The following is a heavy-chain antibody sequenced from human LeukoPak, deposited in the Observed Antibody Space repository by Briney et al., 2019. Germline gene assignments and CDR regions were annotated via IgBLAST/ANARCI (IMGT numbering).Heavy chain of an antibody. D-gene: IGHD6-13*01. CDR2: IYSGGST. CDR1: GFTVSSNY. V-gene: IGHV3-53*01. CDR3: AKDPSAAAGTEPYYFDY. J-gene: IGHJ4*02. Sequence: GGSLRLSCAASGFTVSSNYMSWVRQAPGKGLEWVSVIYSGGSTYYADSVKGRFTISRDNSKNTLYLQMNSLRAEDTAVYYCAKDPSAAAGTEPYYFDYWGQGTLVTVSS.